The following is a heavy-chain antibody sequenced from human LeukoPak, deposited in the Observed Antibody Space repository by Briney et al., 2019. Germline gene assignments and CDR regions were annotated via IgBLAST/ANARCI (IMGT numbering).Heavy chain of an antibody. CDR3: ARVASDSSGYYFNG. D-gene: IGHD3-22*01. V-gene: IGHV3-21*01. J-gene: IGHJ4*02. CDR2: ISSSSSYI. Sequence: GGSLRLSCAASGFTFSSYAINWVRQAPGKGLEWVSSISSSSSYIYYADSVKGRFTISRDNAKNSLYLQMNSLRAEDTAVYYCARVASDSSGYYFNGWGQGTLVTVSS. CDR1: GFTFSSYA.